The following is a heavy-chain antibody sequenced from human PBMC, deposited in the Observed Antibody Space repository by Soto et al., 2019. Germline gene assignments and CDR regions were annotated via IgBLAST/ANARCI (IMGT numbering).Heavy chain of an antibody. CDR3: VRRHVSATGIDWFDP. D-gene: IGHD6-13*01. J-gene: IGHJ5*02. Sequence: SVKVSCKASGYTFTSYGIHWVRQAPGQRLEWMGWINAANGDTKYSPKFQGRVTITRDTSASTAYTELSSLRSEDTAVYYCVRRHVSATGIDWFDPWGQGTLVTVSS. CDR2: INAANGDT. CDR1: GYTFTSYG. V-gene: IGHV1-3*01.